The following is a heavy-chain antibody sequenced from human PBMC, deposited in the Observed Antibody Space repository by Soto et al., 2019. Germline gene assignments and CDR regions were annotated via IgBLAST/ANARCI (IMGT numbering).Heavy chain of an antibody. CDR1: GYTFSTYG. D-gene: IGHD3-16*02. V-gene: IGHV1-18*01. Sequence: QVQLVQSGAEVKKPGASVKVSCKTSGYTFSTYGLSWVRQAPGQGLEWMGWISGYNGNTNYAQKLQGRVTVTADTSTGPVHMELRSLTSDDTAVYYCARDPPGYPNFFDHWGQGTLVIVSS. CDR2: ISGYNGNT. J-gene: IGHJ4*02. CDR3: ARDPPGYPNFFDH.